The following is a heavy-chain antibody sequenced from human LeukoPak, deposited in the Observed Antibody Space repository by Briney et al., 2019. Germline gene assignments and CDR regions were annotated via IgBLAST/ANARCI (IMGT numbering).Heavy chain of an antibody. J-gene: IGHJ4*02. CDR2: IRSDGSNK. CDR3: ARILDSAWGELGY. CDR1: GFRFSSHG. V-gene: IGHV3-30*02. Sequence: GGALRLSCAGSGFRFSSHGMHWVRQAPGKGVGGVAFIRSDGSNKYYADSVKGRFTISRDNSKNTLYLQMNSLRAEDTAVYYCARILDSAWGELGYWGQGTLVTVSS. D-gene: IGHD6-19*01.